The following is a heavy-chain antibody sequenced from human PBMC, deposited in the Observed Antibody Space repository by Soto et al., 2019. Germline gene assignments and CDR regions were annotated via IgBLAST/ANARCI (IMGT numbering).Heavy chain of an antibody. CDR2: IIPIFGTA. D-gene: IGHD5-18*01. Sequence: QVQLVQSGAEVKKPGSSVKVSCKASGGTFSSYAISWVRQAPGQGLEWMGGIIPIFGTANYAQKFQGRVMIPADKSTSTAYMELSSPRSEYTAVYYCARGYSYETRGYYYYGMDVWGQGTTGTVSS. CDR3: ARGYSYETRGYYYYGMDV. CDR1: GGTFSSYA. V-gene: IGHV1-69*06. J-gene: IGHJ6*02.